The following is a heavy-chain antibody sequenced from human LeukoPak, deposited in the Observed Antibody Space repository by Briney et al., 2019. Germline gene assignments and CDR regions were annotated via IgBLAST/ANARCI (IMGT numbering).Heavy chain of an antibody. CDR1: GFTFSSYE. CDR3: ERSDSSGYGPDH. CDR2: ISSSGSTI. Sequence: GGSLRLSCASTGFTFSSYEMNCVGQAPGKGLEWVSYISSSGSTIYYADSVKGRFTISRDNAKNSLYLQMNSLRDEDTAVYYCERSDSSGYGPDHWGQGTLVTVSS. J-gene: IGHJ5*02. D-gene: IGHD3-22*01. V-gene: IGHV3-48*03.